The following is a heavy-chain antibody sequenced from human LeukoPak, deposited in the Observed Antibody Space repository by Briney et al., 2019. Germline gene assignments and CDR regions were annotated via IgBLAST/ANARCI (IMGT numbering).Heavy chain of an antibody. CDR2: ISGSGDST. CDR3: AKTRGSMTNFDY. D-gene: IGHD2-8*01. CDR1: GFTFSSSA. V-gene: IGHV3-23*01. J-gene: IGHJ4*02. Sequence: PGGSLRLSCAASGFTFSSSAMSWVRQAPGKGLEWVSAISGSGDSTYYADSVKGRFTISRDNSKNTLYLQMNSLGADDTAVYYCAKTRGSMTNFDYWGQGTLVTVSS.